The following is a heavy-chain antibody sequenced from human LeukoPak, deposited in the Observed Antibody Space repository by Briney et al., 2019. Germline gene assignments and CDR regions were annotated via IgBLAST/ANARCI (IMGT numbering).Heavy chain of an antibody. CDR1: GYTFTSYG. J-gene: IGHJ6*02. Sequence: ASVKVSCKASGYTFTSYGISWVRQAPGQGLEWMGWISAYNGNTDYAQKLQGRVTMTTDTSTSTAYMELRSLRSDDTAVDYCARGVYYTAMVYYYYGIDVWGQGTTVTVSS. CDR2: ISAYNGNT. CDR3: ARGVYYTAMVYYYYGIDV. D-gene: IGHD5-18*01. V-gene: IGHV1-18*01.